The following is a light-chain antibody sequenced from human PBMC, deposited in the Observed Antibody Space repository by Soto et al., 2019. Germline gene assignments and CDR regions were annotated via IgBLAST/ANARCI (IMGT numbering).Light chain of an antibody. CDR3: QQLSHYPYT. CDR1: DDISSS. V-gene: IGKV1-9*01. CDR2: DSS. J-gene: IGKJ2*01. Sequence: DIQLTQSPSFLSASVEDRVTISCRASDDISSSLAWYQQEPGKPPKLLIYDSSTLQTGVTSRFTGSGSGRKFTLTISGLQFGDFASYFCQQLSHYPYTFGQGTKLEI.